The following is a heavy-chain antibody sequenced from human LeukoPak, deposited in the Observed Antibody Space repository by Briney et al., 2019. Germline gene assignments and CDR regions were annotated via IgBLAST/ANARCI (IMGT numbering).Heavy chain of an antibody. Sequence: GGSLRLSCAASGFTFSSYAMSWVRQAPGKGLEWVSAISGSGGSTYYADSVKGRFTISRDNSKNTLYLQMNSLRAEDTAVYYCAKDHYYDSSGYYRTVPYYFDYWGQGTLVTVSS. CDR2: ISGSGGST. CDR1: GFTFSSYA. CDR3: AKDHYYDSSGYYRTVPYYFDY. J-gene: IGHJ4*02. D-gene: IGHD3-22*01. V-gene: IGHV3-23*01.